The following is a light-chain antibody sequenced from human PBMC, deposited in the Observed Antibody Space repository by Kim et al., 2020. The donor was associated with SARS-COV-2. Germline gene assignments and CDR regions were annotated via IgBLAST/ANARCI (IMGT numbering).Light chain of an antibody. V-gene: IGLV1-40*01. CDR1: SSNIGARFD. CDR3: QSYDSSLMIEV. CDR2: NDA. J-gene: IGLJ1*01. Sequence: RVSFSCTGSSSNIGARFDVPWYQQRPGAAPKLLIYNDARRTSGVPDRFSASKSGTSASLAISGLQAEDEADYYCQSYDSSLMIEVFGTGTKVTVL.